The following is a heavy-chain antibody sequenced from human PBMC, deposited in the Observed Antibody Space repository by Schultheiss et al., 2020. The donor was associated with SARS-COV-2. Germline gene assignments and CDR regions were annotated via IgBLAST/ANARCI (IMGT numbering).Heavy chain of an antibody. CDR2: INHSGST. D-gene: IGHD3-16*01. CDR3: ARWGPDKRFDY. Sequence: SETLSLTCAVYGGSFSGYYWSWIRQPPGKGLEWIGEINHSGSTNYNPSLKSRVTISVDTSKNQFSLKLSSVTAADTAVYYCARWGPDKRFDYWGQGTLVTVSS. V-gene: IGHV4-34*01. CDR1: GGSFSGYY. J-gene: IGHJ4*02.